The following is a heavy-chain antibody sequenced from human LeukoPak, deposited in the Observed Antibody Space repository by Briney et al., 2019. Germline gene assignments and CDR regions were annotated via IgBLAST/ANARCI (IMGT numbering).Heavy chain of an antibody. CDR2: INPSGGST. D-gene: IGHD6-6*01. CDR3: ARAYSTSSPFDY. J-gene: IGHJ4*02. CDR1: GYVFTSHY. V-gene: IGHV1-46*01. Sequence: ASVKVSCKASGYVFTSHYIHWMRQAPGHGLEWMGMINPSGGSTSYAQKFQGRVTMTRDTSTSTVYLELSSLRSGDTAVYYCARAYSTSSPFDYWGQGTLVTVPS.